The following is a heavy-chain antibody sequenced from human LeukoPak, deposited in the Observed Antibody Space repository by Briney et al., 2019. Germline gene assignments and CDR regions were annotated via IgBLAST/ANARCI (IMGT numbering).Heavy chain of an antibody. D-gene: IGHD3-10*01. CDR3: ARDPRLSITPLSYFDY. CDR2: ISYDGSNK. V-gene: IGHV3-30-3*01. J-gene: IGHJ4*02. CDR1: GFTFSSYA. Sequence: GGSLRLSCAASGFTFSSYAMHWVRQAPGKGLEWVAVISYDGSNKYYADSVKGRFTISRDNSKNTLYPQMNSLRAEDTAVYYCARDPRLSITPLSYFDYWGQGTRVTVSS.